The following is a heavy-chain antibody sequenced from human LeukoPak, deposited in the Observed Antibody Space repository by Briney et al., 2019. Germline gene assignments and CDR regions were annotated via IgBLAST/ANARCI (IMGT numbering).Heavy chain of an antibody. CDR2: INHSGST. J-gene: IGHJ6*02. CDR3: ARVSGRQDGPGMDV. CDR1: GESFSGYY. Sequence: PSETLSLTCAVYGESFSGYYWSWIRQPPGKGLEWIGEINHSGSTNYNPSLKSRVTISVDTSKNQFSLKLSSVTAADTAVYYCARVSGRQDGPGMDVWGQGTTVTVSS. V-gene: IGHV4-34*01. D-gene: IGHD3-10*01.